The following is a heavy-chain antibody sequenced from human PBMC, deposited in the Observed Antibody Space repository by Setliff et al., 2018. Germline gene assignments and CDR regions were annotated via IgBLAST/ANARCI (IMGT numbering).Heavy chain of an antibody. CDR2: TIPIFGTT. D-gene: IGHD3-22*01. CDR1: GGTFSDYG. J-gene: IGHJ6*03. Sequence: SCKASGGTFSDYGISWVRQAPGQGLEWMGGTIPIFGTTDYAQKFQGRVTIITDESTSTAFMQLSSLRSEDTAVYYCVREGVDSRSSTDYRYYMDVWGKGTTVTVSS. V-gene: IGHV1-69*05. CDR3: VREGVDSRSSTDYRYYMDV.